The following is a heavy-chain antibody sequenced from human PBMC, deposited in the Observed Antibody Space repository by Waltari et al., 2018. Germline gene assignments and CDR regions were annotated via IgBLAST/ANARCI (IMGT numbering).Heavy chain of an antibody. CDR1: GFTFSDYY. CDR2: SRSSGSTI. Sequence: QVQLVESGGGLVKPGGSLRLSCAASGFTFSDYYMSWIRQSPGKGRECVSNSRSSGSTIYYADSGKRRFTIPRENDKNSLYLQMNSLIAEDTAVDYCGRDYYDSSGGGNWFDPWGQGTLVTVSS. D-gene: IGHD3-22*01. CDR3: GRDYYDSSGGGNWFDP. J-gene: IGHJ5*02. V-gene: IGHV3-11*01.